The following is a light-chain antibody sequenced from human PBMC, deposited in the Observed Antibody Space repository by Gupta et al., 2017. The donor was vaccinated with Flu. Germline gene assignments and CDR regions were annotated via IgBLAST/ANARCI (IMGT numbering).Light chain of an antibody. J-gene: IGLJ3*02. CDR3: ATWDSSLNTGV. V-gene: IGLV1-51*02. Sequence: QSVLTQPPSVSAAPGQKVTISCSGSSSNIENNFVSWYQQLPGTAPKLLISENNKRPSGIPDRFSGSKSATSATLGITGLQTGDEADYYCATWDSSLNTGVFGGGIKLTVL. CDR2: ENN. CDR1: SSNIENNF.